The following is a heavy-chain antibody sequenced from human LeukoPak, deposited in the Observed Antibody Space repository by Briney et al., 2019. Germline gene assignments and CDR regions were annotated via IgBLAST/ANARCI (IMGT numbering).Heavy chain of an antibody. D-gene: IGHD6-19*01. CDR1: GYTFTSYA. J-gene: IGHJ4*02. V-gene: IGHV1-3*01. CDR3: ARDSSGLSACDY. CDR2: INAGNGNT. Sequence: ASVKVSCKASGYTFTSYAMHWVRQAPGQRLEWMGWINAGNGNTKYSQKFQGRVTITRDTSATTAYMELSSLRSEDTAVYYCARDSSGLSACDYWGQGTLVTVSS.